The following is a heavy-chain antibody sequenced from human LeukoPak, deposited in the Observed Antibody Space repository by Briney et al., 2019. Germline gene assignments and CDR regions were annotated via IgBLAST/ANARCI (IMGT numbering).Heavy chain of an antibody. J-gene: IGHJ3*02. CDR3: ARDTTPEDYYDSSGPDAFDI. D-gene: IGHD3-22*01. CDR2: ISSSGSTI. V-gene: IGHV3-48*03. Sequence: PGGSLRLSCVASGFTFSSYEMNWVRQAPGKGLAWVSYISSSGSTIYYADSVKGRFTISRDNAKNSLYLQMNSLRAEDTAVYYCARDTTPEDYYDSSGPDAFDIWGQGTMVTVSS. CDR1: GFTFSSYE.